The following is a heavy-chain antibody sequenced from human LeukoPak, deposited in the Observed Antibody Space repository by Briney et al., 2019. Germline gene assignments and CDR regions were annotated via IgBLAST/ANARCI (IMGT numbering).Heavy chain of an antibody. Sequence: TLSLTCTVSGGSISSGGYYCSWIRQHPGKGLEWIGFIYYSGSTYYNPSLKSRINISVDTSKNQFSLKLSSVTAADTAVYYCARDSGSYHYFDYWGQGTLVTVSS. CDR3: ARDSGSYHYFDY. V-gene: IGHV4-31*03. D-gene: IGHD1-26*01. CDR1: GGSISSGGYY. CDR2: IYYSGST. J-gene: IGHJ4*02.